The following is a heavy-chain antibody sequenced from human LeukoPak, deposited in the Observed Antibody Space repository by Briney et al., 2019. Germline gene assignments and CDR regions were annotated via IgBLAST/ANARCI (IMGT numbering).Heavy chain of an antibody. J-gene: IGHJ4*02. V-gene: IGHV3-21*04. D-gene: IGHD6-19*01. CDR3: GSSYSSGWPHYFDY. CDR2: ISISGTYV. CDR1: GFTFSSYN. Sequence: GGSLRLSCAASGFTFSSYNMNWVRQAPGEGLEWVSSISISGTYVYYADSVKGRFTISRDNFRKTLYLQMDSLRVDDTAVYYCGSSYSSGWPHYFDYWGQGALVTVSS.